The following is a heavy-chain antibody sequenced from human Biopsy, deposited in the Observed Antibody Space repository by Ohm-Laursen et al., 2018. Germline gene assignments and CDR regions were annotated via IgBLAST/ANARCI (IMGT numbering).Heavy chain of an antibody. V-gene: IGHV4-59*01. CDR3: ARATNSTGWPYYYFYGMDV. D-gene: IGHD2/OR15-2a*01. J-gene: IGHJ6*02. CDR1: GGSISSDY. CDR2: IYYSGST. Sequence: SETLSLTCTVSGGSISSDYWSWIRQTPGKGLEWFGYIYYSGSTNYNPSLKSRVTISVDTSKNQFPLRLNSVTAADTAVYYCARATNSTGWPYYYFYGMDVWGQGTTVTGSS.